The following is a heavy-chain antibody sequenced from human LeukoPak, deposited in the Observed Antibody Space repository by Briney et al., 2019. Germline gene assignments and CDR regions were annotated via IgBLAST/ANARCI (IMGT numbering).Heavy chain of an antibody. V-gene: IGHV4-59*08. CDR1: GGSISSYY. Sequence: SETLSPTCTVSGGSISSYYWSWIRQPPGKGLEWIGYIYYSGSTNYNPYLKSRVTISVDTSKNQFSLKLSSVTAADTAVYYCARHSYGDWVYGMDVWGQGTTVTVSS. CDR2: IYYSGST. J-gene: IGHJ6*02. D-gene: IGHD4-17*01. CDR3: ARHSYGDWVYGMDV.